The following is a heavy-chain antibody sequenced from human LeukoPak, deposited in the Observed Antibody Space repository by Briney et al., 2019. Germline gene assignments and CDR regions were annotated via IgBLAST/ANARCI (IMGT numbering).Heavy chain of an antibody. Sequence: GASVKVSCKASGYTFTSYYMHWVRQAPGQGLEWMGLINPSGGSTSYAQKFQGRVTMTRDTSTSTVYMELSSLRSDDTAVYFCARTLGSNWWGNFDYWGQGTLVTVSS. V-gene: IGHV1-46*01. D-gene: IGHD2-8*02. CDR2: INPSGGST. CDR1: GYTFTSYY. CDR3: ARTLGSNWWGNFDY. J-gene: IGHJ4*02.